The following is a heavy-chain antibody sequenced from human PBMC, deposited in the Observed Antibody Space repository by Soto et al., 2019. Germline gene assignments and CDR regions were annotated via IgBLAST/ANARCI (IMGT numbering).Heavy chain of an antibody. CDR3: ARSSTSTSCLPCYCYYGLDA. V-gene: IGHV3-23*01. CDR1: GFTFSSYA. J-gene: IGHJ6*02. CDR2: ISGSGGST. Sequence: QAGGSLRLSWAASGFTFSSYAMSWVRQPPGKGREWGSAISGSGGSTYYADSVKGRFTISRDTSKNTLYMEMKSLRAEDTAVYYCARSSTSTSCLPCYCYYGLDAWGQGTTVTVSS. D-gene: IGHD2-2*01.